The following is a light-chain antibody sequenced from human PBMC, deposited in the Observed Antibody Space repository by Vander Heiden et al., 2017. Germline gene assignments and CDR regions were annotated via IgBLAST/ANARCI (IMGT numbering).Light chain of an antibody. CDR1: ALPKQY. V-gene: IGLV3-25*03. Sequence: QTARITCSGDALPKQYAYWYQQKPGQAPVLVIYKDSERPSGIPERFSGSSSGTTVTLTISGVQAEDEADYYCQSADSSGTYHVVFGGGTKLTVL. J-gene: IGLJ2*01. CDR2: KDS. CDR3: QSADSSGTYHVV.